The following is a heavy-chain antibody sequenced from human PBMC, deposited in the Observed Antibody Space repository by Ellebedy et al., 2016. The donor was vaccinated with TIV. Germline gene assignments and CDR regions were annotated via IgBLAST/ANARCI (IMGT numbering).Heavy chain of an antibody. J-gene: IGHJ4*02. Sequence: GESLKISCAASGFTFTSYSMNWVRQAPGKGLEWVSSLSSTGYYIYYADSVKGRFTISRDDAMSSLFLQMNTLRAEDTAVYYCATTLNYGGNCFFDNWGQGTLVTVSS. CDR1: GFTFTSYS. CDR2: LSSTGYYI. V-gene: IGHV3-21*01. CDR3: ATTLNYGGNCFFDN. D-gene: IGHD4-23*01.